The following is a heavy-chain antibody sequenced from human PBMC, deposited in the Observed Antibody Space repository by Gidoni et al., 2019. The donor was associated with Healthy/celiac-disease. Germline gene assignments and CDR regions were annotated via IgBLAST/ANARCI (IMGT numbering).Heavy chain of an antibody. CDR2: IYSGGST. D-gene: IGHD3-22*01. Sequence: EVQLVESGGGLIQPGGSLRLSCAASGFTVSSNYMSWVRQAPGKGLAWVSVIYSGGSTYYADSVKGRFTISRDNSKNTLYLQMNSLRAEDTAVYYCARGAKDYDSSGYYLREYYFDYWGQGTLVTVSS. CDR1: GFTVSSNY. CDR3: ARGAKDYDSSGYYLREYYFDY. J-gene: IGHJ4*02. V-gene: IGHV3-53*01.